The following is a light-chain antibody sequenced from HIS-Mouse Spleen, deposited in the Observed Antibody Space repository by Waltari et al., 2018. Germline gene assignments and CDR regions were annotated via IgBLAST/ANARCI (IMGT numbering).Light chain of an antibody. CDR3: YSTDSSGNHVV. CDR2: EDS. Sequence: SYELTQPPSVSVSPGQTARITCSGAALPNKYAYWYQQKSGQAPVLVIYEDSKRPSGIPERFSGSSSGTMATLTISGAQVEDEADYYCYSTDSSGNHVVFGGGTKLTVL. J-gene: IGLJ2*01. CDR1: ALPNKY. V-gene: IGLV3-10*01.